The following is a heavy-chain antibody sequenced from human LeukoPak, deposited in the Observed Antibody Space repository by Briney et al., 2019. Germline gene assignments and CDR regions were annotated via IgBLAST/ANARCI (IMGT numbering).Heavy chain of an antibody. CDR1: GASFSTGDQY. V-gene: IGHV4-31*03. Sequence: PSQTLSLTCTVSGASFSTGDQYWNWICQSPGKGLERIGSIHPSGMLYNNPSLESRVTISIDTSNNQFSLHLNSVTAADTAVYFCSRGLDSRKLGYWGQGTLVTVSS. D-gene: IGHD3-22*01. CDR3: SRGLDSRKLGY. CDR2: IHPSGML. J-gene: IGHJ4*02.